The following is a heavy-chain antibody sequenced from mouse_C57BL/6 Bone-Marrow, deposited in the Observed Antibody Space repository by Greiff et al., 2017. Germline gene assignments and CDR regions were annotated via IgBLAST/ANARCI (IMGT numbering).Heavy chain of an antibody. V-gene: IGHV1-50*01. D-gene: IGHD1-2*01. Sequence: QVQLQQPGAELVKPGASVKLSCKASGYTFTSYWMQWVKQRPGQGLEWIGEIDPSDSYTNYNQKFKGKATLTVDTSSSTAYMQLSSLTSEDSAVYYCARRDYGGYRGQGTTLTVSS. CDR1: GYTFTSYW. CDR2: IDPSDSYT. J-gene: IGHJ2*01. CDR3: ARRDYGGY.